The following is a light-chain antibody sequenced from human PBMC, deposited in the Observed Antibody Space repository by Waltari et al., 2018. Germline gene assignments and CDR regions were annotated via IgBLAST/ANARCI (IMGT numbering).Light chain of an antibody. V-gene: IGLV2-14*03. Sequence: QSALTQPASVSGSPGQSITISCTGTSSDVGGYNSVSWYQQHPVKAPTLMIYDVSNRPSGVSNRFFGSKFGNTASLTISGLQAEDEADYYCSSYTSSDTYVFGTGTKVTVL. CDR3: SSYTSSDTYV. J-gene: IGLJ1*01. CDR2: DVS. CDR1: SSDVGGYNS.